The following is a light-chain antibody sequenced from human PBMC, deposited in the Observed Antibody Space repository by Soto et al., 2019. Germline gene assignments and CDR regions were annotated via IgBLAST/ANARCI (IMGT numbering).Light chain of an antibody. CDR1: YSNIGSNT. CDR2: SNN. J-gene: IGLJ2*01. V-gene: IGLV1-44*01. Sequence: QSLLTQPPSVSATPGQRVTISCSGTYSNIGSNTVAWYQRLPGTTPKLLIYSNNERPSGVPDRFSGSKSGSSASLAISGLQSADEADYYCAAWDDSLNSPRMLFGGGTKVTVL. CDR3: AAWDDSLNSPRML.